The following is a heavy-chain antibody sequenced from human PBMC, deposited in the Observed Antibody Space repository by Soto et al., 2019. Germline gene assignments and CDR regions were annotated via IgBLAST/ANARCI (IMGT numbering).Heavy chain of an antibody. J-gene: IGHJ1*01. CDR1: GDSISGTNW. CDR2: IYHTGIT. CDR3: ARDSYYDDRSGDRSQYFQH. Sequence: PSETLSLTCAVSGDSISGTNWWSWVRQPPGQGLVWIGEIYHTGITNYNQSLKSRVTMSVDKSKNQFSLKLSSVTAADTAVYYCARDSYYDDRSGDRSQYFQHWGQGTLVTVSS. V-gene: IGHV4-4*02. D-gene: IGHD3-22*01.